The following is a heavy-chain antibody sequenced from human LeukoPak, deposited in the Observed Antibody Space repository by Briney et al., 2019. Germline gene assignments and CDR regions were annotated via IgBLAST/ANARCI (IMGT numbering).Heavy chain of an antibody. CDR3: AGDGTTGTLTWYAFDI. D-gene: IGHD1-1*01. CDR2: IWYDGSNK. J-gene: IGHJ3*02. V-gene: IGHV3-33*01. CDR1: GFTFSISC. Sequence: GGSLRLSCAASGFTFSISCMHWVRQAPGKGLEWVAVIWYDGSNKYYADSVKGRFTISRDNSKNTLYLQMNSLRAEDTAVYYCAGDGTTGTLTWYAFDIWGQGTMVTVSS.